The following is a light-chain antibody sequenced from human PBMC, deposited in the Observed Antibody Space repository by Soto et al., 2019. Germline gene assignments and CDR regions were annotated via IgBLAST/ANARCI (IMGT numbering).Light chain of an antibody. CDR1: GNDVGGFDY. CDR2: EVS. V-gene: IGLV2-8*01. CDR3: SSYTDTNNFVV. J-gene: IGLJ2*01. Sequence: QSVLTQPPSASGSPGQSVTISCTGTGNDVGGFDYVSWYQHHPGKAPKLVMYEVSKRPSGVPNRFSGSKSDNTASLTVAGLQAEDEADYYCSSYTDTNNFVVFGGGTQLTVL.